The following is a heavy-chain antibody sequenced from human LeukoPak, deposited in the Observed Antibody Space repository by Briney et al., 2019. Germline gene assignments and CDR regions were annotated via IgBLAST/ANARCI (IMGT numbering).Heavy chain of an antibody. V-gene: IGHV3-7*01. CDR3: ARAGNYYGSGSYHGP. D-gene: IGHD3-10*01. Sequence: GGSLRLSCAASGFTFGSYSMSWVRQAPGKGLEWVANIKQDGSEKYYVDSVKGRFTISRDNAKNSLYLQMNSLRAEDTAVYYCARAGNYYGSGSYHGPWGQGTMVTVSS. J-gene: IGHJ3*01. CDR1: GFTFGSYS. CDR2: IKQDGSEK.